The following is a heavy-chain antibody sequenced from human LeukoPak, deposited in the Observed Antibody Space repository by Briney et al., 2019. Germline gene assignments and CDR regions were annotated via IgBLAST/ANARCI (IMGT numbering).Heavy chain of an antibody. CDR1: GFTFSSYG. V-gene: IGHV3-30*18. Sequence: PGGSLRLSCAASGFTFSSYGMHWVRQAPGKGLEWVAVISYEGSNKYYADSVKGRFTISRDNSKNTLYLQMNSLRAEDTAVYYCAKVGPLDQRDYWGQGTLVTVSS. J-gene: IGHJ4*02. CDR2: ISYEGSNK. D-gene: IGHD1/OR15-1a*01. CDR3: AKVGPLDQRDY.